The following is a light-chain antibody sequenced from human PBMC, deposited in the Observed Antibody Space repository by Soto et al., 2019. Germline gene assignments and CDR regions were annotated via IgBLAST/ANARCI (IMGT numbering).Light chain of an antibody. Sequence: EIVMTQSPATLSVSPGERATLSCRASQSVSNKLAWYQQKPGQAPRLLIYGASTRATGIPARFSGSGSGTDFTLTISRLEPEDFAVYYCQQYGSSGTFGQGTKVDI. CDR3: QQYGSSGT. CDR1: QSVSNK. V-gene: IGKV3-15*01. J-gene: IGKJ1*01. CDR2: GAS.